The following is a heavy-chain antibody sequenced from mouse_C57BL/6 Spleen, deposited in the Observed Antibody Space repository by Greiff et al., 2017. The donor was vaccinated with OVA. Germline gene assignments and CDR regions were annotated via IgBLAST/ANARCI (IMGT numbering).Heavy chain of an antibody. J-gene: IGHJ2*01. CDR3: ASSGRITTDFDY. CDR1: GYAFSSYW. V-gene: IGHV1-80*01. Sequence: VQLQQSGAELVKPGASVKISCKASGYAFSSYWMNWVKQRPGKGLAWIGQIYPGDGDTNYNGKFKGKATLTADKSSSTAYMQLSSLTSEDSAVYFCASSGRITTDFDYWGQGTTLTVSS. D-gene: IGHD1-1*01. CDR2: IYPGDGDT.